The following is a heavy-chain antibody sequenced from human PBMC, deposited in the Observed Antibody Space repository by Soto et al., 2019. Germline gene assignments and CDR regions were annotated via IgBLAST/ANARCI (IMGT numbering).Heavy chain of an antibody. D-gene: IGHD3-9*01. J-gene: IGHJ4*02. CDR1: GYTFTSYG. CDR3: ASAHYDILTGYPTRFDY. CDR2: ISAYNGNT. V-gene: IGHV1-18*01. Sequence: SCKASGYTFTSYGISWVRQAPGQGLEWMGWISAYNGNTNYAQKLQGRVTMTTDTSTSTAYMELRSLRSDDTAVYYCASAHYDILTGYPTRFDYWGQGTLVTVSS.